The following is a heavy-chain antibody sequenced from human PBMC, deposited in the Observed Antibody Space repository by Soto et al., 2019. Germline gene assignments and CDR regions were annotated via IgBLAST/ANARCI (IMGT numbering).Heavy chain of an antibody. J-gene: IGHJ6*02. CDR3: ARHGFGSLHGLVDV. Sequence: QVQLQESGPGLVKPSETLSLTCTVSGGSITNYYCSWFRQPPGKGLEWIGYIQYNGYSAYNLSLKSRVTMSMDTSKPKFSLMLESVTATDTAVYFCARHGFGSLHGLVDVWGQGTTVIVSS. CDR2: IQYNGYS. V-gene: IGHV4-59*08. D-gene: IGHD3-10*01. CDR1: GGSITNYY.